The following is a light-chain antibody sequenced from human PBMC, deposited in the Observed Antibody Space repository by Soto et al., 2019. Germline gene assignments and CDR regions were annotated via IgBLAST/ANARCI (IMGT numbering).Light chain of an antibody. CDR1: SSDVGGYKY. V-gene: IGLV2-14*01. Sequence: QPVLTQPASVSGSPGQSITISCTGTSSDVGGYKYVSWYQQHPGKAPKLIIFEVSNRPSGISSRFSGSKSGNTASLTISGLQAEDEADYYCASYTSSSTSVIFGRGTKLTVL. CDR3: ASYTSSSTSVI. CDR2: EVS. J-gene: IGLJ2*01.